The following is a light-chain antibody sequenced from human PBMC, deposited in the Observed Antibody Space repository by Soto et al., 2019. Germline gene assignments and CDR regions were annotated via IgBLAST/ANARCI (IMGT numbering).Light chain of an antibody. CDR2: GAS. CDR3: QQHGSSPPYT. V-gene: IGKV3-20*01. CDR1: QSVSSSY. Sequence: EIVLTQSPGTLSLSPGERATLSCRASQSVSSSYLAWYQQKPGQAPRLLIYGASSRATGIPDRFSGSGSGADFALLISSLVPDDFSVYYCQQHGSSPPYTFGQGTKLDIK. J-gene: IGKJ2*01.